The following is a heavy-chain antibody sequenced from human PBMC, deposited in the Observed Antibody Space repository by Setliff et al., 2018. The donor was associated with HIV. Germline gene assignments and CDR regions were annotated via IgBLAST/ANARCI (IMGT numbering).Heavy chain of an antibody. V-gene: IGHV4-34*01. CDR1: GGSLSGYY. CDR2: VSHTGST. J-gene: IGHJ3*02. Sequence: SLTCAVYGGSLSGYYWRWIRQPPGKGLEWIGDVSHTGSTNYNPSLKSRITISADTPKNQFSPKLSTVTAPDTAVYYCAREGTFRGTFWVRRVASFDIWGQGTMVTVSS. D-gene: IGHD3-16*01. CDR3: AREGTFRGTFWVRRVASFDI.